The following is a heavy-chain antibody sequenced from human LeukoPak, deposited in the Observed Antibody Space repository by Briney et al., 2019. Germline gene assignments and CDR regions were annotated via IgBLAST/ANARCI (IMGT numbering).Heavy chain of an antibody. CDR1: GFTFSDYY. Sequence: GSLRLSCAASGFTFSDYYMSWIRQAPGKGLEWVSYISSSGSTIYYADSVKGQFTISRDNAKNSLYLQMNSLRAEDTAVYYCASPGIAAAGTGSNWFDPWGQGTLVTVSS. J-gene: IGHJ5*02. CDR2: ISSSGSTI. CDR3: ASPGIAAAGTGSNWFDP. D-gene: IGHD6-13*01. V-gene: IGHV3-11*01.